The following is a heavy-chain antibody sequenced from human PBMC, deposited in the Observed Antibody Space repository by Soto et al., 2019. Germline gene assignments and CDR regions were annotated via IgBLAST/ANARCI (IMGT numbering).Heavy chain of an antibody. V-gene: IGHV3-74*01. D-gene: IGHD2-15*01. CDR1: GFTFSSYW. CDR2: INSDGSST. CDR3: ARDRGYDAHDYYYNAMDV. J-gene: IGHJ6*02. Sequence: PGGSLRLSCAASGFTFSSYWMHWVRQAPGEGLVWVSRINSDGSSTSYADSVKGRFTISRDNAKNTLYLQMNSLRAEDTSVYYCARDRGYDAHDYYYNAMDVWGQGTMVTVSS.